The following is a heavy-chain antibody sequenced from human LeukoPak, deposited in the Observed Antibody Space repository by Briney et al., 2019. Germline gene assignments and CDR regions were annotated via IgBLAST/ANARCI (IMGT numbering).Heavy chain of an antibody. CDR1: GGSISSDF. CDR2: IYSSGST. J-gene: IGHJ4*02. CDR3: ARRRDGYNEDFFDY. D-gene: IGHD5-24*01. Sequence: SETLSLTCTVSGGSISSDFWCWIRHRAGEGLGWSGRIYSSGSTNYTPSLKSRVTMSVATSKNQSSPKLSSVTAADTAVYYCARRRDGYNEDFFDYWGQGTLVTVSS. V-gene: IGHV4-4*07.